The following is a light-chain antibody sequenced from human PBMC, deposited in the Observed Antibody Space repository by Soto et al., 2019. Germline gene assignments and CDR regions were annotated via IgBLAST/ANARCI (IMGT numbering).Light chain of an antibody. CDR2: GAS. V-gene: IGKV3-20*01. CDR1: QNVDINY. J-gene: IGKJ5*01. CDR3: QQYGTPRSVT. Sequence: IVLTQSPGTLSLSPGEEATLSCRASQNVDINYLAWYQQKPGQTPRLIIYGASGRADGIPHRFSGSGFGTDFTLTISKVEPEDFAVYYCQQYGTPRSVTFGQGTRLEIK.